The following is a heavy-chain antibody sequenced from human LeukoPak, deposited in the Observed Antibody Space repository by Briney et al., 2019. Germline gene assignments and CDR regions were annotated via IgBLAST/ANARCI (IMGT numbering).Heavy chain of an antibody. J-gene: IGHJ6*02. CDR1: GFTFSSYW. Sequence: GGSLRLSCAASGFTFSSYWTSWVRQAPGKGLEWVANIKQDGSEKYYVDSVKGRFTISRDNAKNSLYLQMNSLRAEDTAVYYCAREEAVARYYYYYGMDVWGQGTTVTVSS. CDR3: AREEAVARYYYYYGMDV. V-gene: IGHV3-7*03. CDR2: IKQDGSEK. D-gene: IGHD6-19*01.